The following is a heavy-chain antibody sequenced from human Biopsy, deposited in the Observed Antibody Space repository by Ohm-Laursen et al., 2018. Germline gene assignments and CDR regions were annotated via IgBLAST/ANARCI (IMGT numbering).Heavy chain of an antibody. CDR1: GASIITYS. CDR2: IYVSGST. CDR3: AAYYYDCSGYFCAFHY. Sequence: SETLSLTCSVSGASIITYSWSWIRQPAGKGLEWTGRIYVSGSTNYNPSLKRRVTLSAHTSTNKFSLKLNSVTAADTAMYYCAAYYYDCSGYFCAFHYWGQGSLVTVSS. J-gene: IGHJ4*02. V-gene: IGHV4-4*07. D-gene: IGHD3-22*01.